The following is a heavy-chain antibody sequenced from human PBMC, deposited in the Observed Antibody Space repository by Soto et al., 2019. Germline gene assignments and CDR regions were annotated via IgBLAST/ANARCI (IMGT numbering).Heavy chain of an antibody. V-gene: IGHV4-59*01. Sequence: NPSETLSLTCTVSGGSISSYYWSWIRQPPGKGLEWIGYIYYSGSTNYNPSLKSRVTISVDTSKNQFSLKLSSVTAADTAVYYCAREGGYGGNLNYYYYYGMDVWGQGTTVTVSS. CDR2: IYYSGST. CDR3: AREGGYGGNLNYYYYYGMDV. D-gene: IGHD4-17*01. CDR1: GGSISSYY. J-gene: IGHJ6*02.